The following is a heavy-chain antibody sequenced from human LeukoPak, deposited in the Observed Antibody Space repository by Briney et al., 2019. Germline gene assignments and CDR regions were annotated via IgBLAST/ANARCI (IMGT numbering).Heavy chain of an antibody. J-gene: IGHJ3*02. CDR3: ARKWHGGFDI. Sequence: GGSLRLSCTASGFTFSDYAMSWVRQAPGKGLEWVSDQSDTGYYRNYADSAKGRFTTSRDNSKNTLWLQMNSLRAEDTAVYYCARKWHGGFDIWSQGTMVTVSS. V-gene: IGHV3-23*01. D-gene: IGHD2-8*01. CDR1: GFTFSDYA. CDR2: QSDTGYYR.